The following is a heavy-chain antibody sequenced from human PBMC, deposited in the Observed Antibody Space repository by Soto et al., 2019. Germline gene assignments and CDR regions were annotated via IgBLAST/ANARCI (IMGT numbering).Heavy chain of an antibody. CDR1: GGTFSSYA. D-gene: IGHD3-22*01. V-gene: IGHV1-69*13. CDR3: ARGYYYYDSSGYYRY. J-gene: IGHJ4*02. CDR2: IIPIFGTA. Sequence: SVKVSCKASGGTFSSYAISWVRQAPGQGLEWMGGIIPIFGTANYAQKFQGRVTITADESTSTAYMELSSLRSEDTAVYYCARGYYYYDSSGYYRYWRQRTLVTVSS.